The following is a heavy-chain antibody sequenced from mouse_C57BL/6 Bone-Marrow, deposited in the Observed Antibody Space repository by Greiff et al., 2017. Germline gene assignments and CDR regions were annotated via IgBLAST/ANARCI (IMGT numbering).Heavy chain of an antibody. CDR3: TRGGIATKYYFAY. CDR2: ISSGGDYI. Sequence: EVKLVESGAGLVKPGGSLKLSCAASGFTFSSYAMSWVRQTPEKRLEWVAYISSGGDYIYYADTVKGRFTIARDNARNTLYLHMSSLKSEDTAMYYCTRGGIATKYYFAYWGQGTTLTVSA. CDR1: GFTFSSYA. V-gene: IGHV5-9-1*02. J-gene: IGHJ2*01.